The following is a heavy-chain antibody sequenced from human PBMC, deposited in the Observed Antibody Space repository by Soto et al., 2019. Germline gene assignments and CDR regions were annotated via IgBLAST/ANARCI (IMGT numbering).Heavy chain of an antibody. CDR1: GGTFSSYA. V-gene: IGHV1-69*06. Sequence: QVQLVQSGAEVKKPGSSVKVSCKASGGTFSSYAISWVRQAPGQGLEWMGGIIPIFGTANYAQKFQGRVTITADKSTSTAYMELSSLRSEDTAVYYCALVRIATIRDYYYYGMDVWGQGTPVTVSS. CDR3: ALVRIATIRDYYYYGMDV. J-gene: IGHJ6*02. CDR2: IIPIFGTA. D-gene: IGHD5-12*01.